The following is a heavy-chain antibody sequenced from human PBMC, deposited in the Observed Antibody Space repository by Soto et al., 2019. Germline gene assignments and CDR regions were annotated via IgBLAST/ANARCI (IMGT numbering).Heavy chain of an antibody. CDR2: ISYDGSNK. CDR3: ARGPGHPSSLSGYYDSSGYYPDPPDFDY. Sequence: GGSLRLSCAAPGFTFSSYAMHWVRQAPGKGLEWVAVISYDGSNKYYADSVKGRFTISRDNSKNTLYLQMNSLRAEDTAVYYCARGPGHPSSLSGYYDSSGYYPDPPDFDYWGQGTLVTVSS. V-gene: IGHV3-30-3*01. J-gene: IGHJ4*02. D-gene: IGHD3-22*01. CDR1: GFTFSSYA.